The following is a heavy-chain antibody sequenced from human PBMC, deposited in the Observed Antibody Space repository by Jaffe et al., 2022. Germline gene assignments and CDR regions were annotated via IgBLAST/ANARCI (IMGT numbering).Heavy chain of an antibody. CDR2: ISSSGSTI. D-gene: IGHD3-3*01. J-gene: IGHJ4*02. Sequence: QVQLVESGGGLVKPGGSLRLSCAASGFTFSDYYMSWIRQAPGKGLEWVSYISSSGSTIYYADSVKGRFTISRDNAKNSLYLQMNSLRAEDTAVYYCARAGYPRGPLEWLFSRADSPSTEFDYWGQGTLVTVSS. CDR1: GFTFSDYY. V-gene: IGHV3-11*01. CDR3: ARAGYPRGPLEWLFSRADSPSTEFDY.